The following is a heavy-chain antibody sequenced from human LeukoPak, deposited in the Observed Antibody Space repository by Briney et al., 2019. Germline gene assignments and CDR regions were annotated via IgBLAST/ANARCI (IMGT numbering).Heavy chain of an antibody. V-gene: IGHV1-8*03. CDR1: GYTFTSYD. J-gene: IGHJ4*02. CDR2: MNPNSGNT. Sequence: ASVKVSCKASGYTFTSYDINWVRQATGQGLEWMGWMNPNSGNTGYAQKFQGRVTITRNTSISTAYMELSSLRSEDTAVYYCARSSHPQLYFDYWGQGTLVTVSS. D-gene: IGHD2-2*01. CDR3: ARSSHPQLYFDY.